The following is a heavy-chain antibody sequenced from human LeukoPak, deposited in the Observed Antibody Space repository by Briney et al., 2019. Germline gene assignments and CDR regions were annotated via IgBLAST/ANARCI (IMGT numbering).Heavy chain of an antibody. V-gene: IGHV3-74*01. J-gene: IGHJ5*02. CDR3: VRNDYGDYGWFDP. CDR2: INSDGSSR. Sequence: GGSLRLSCAASGFTFSIYWMHWVRQAPGKGLLWVSRINSDGSSRSYADSVKGRFTISRDNAKNTLYLQTNSLRDEDAALYYCVRNDYGDYGWFDPWGQGTLVTVSS. D-gene: IGHD4-17*01. CDR1: GFTFSIYW.